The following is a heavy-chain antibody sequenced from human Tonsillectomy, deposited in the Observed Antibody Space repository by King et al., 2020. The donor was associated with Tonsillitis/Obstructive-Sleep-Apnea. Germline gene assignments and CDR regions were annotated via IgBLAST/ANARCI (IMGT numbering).Heavy chain of an antibody. Sequence: QLVQSGGGLVQPGGSLRLSCAASGFTFSRYDMHWVRQVTGKGLEWVSAIGTSGDTAYPGSVKGRFTISRENAKTSLYLQMNSLRVGDTAVYYCARGAYCTSASCYSPGAFDVWGQGTMVTVSS. CDR3: ARGAYCTSASCYSPGAFDV. CDR1: GFTFSRYD. D-gene: IGHD2-2*01. CDR2: IGTSGDT. V-gene: IGHV3-13*01. J-gene: IGHJ3*01.